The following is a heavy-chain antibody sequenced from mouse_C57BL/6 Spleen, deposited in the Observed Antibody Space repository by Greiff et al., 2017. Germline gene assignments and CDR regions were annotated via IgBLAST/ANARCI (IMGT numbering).Heavy chain of an antibody. CDR2: IDPSDSET. Sequence: QVQLQQPGAELVRPGSSVKLSCKASGYTFTSYWMHWVKQRPIQGLEWIGNIDPSDSETPYNQKFKDKATLTVDKSSSTAYMQLSSLTSEDSAVYYCARDSTQRPFAYWGQGTLVTVSA. V-gene: IGHV1-52*01. J-gene: IGHJ3*01. CDR1: GYTFTSYW. D-gene: IGHD2-5*01. CDR3: ARDSTQRPFAY.